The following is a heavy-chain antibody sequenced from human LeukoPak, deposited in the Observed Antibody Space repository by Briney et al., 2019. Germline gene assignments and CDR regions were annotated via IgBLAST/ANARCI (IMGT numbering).Heavy chain of an antibody. V-gene: IGHV4-4*07. D-gene: IGHD3-22*01. Sequence: SETLSLTCTVSGGSISSYYWSWIRQPAGKGLEWIGRIYTSGSTNYNPSLKSRVTMSVDTSKNQFSLKLSSVTAADTAVYYCARARYYDSSGYPYYYYGMDVWGQGATVTVSS. CDR2: IYTSGST. CDR1: GGSISSYY. CDR3: ARARYYDSSGYPYYYYGMDV. J-gene: IGHJ6*02.